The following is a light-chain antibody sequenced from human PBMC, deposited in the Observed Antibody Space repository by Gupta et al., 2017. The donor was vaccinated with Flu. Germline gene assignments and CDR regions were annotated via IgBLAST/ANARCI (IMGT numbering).Light chain of an antibody. CDR1: QSISSY. Sequence: PSSLSATVGDRVTITFLASQSISSYLNWYQHKPGKAPKLLIYAASSLQSGVPSRFSGSGSGTDFTLTISRLQPEDFATYYCQQSYSIPRTFGQGTMVEIK. J-gene: IGKJ1*01. V-gene: IGKV1-39*01. CDR2: AAS. CDR3: QQSYSIPRT.